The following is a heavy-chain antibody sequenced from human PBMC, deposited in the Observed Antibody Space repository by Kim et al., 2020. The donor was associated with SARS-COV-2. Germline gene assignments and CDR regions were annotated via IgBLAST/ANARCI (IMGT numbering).Heavy chain of an antibody. Sequence: SVKVSCKASGGTFSSYAISWVRQAPGHGLEWMGGIIPIFGTANYAQKFQGRVTITADESTSTAYMELSSLRSEDTAVYYCARWYYYDSSGNWFDPWGQGTLVTVSS. V-gene: IGHV1-69*13. CDR2: IIPIFGTA. J-gene: IGHJ5*02. CDR3: ARWYYYDSSGNWFDP. D-gene: IGHD3-22*01. CDR1: GGTFSSYA.